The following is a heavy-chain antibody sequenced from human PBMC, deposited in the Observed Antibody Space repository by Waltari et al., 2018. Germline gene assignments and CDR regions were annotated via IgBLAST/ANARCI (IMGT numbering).Heavy chain of an antibody. J-gene: IGHJ5*02. Sequence: QVQLVQSGAEVKKPGSSVKVSCKASGGTFSSYTISWVRQAPGQGLEWMGRIIPILGIANYAQKFQGRVTITADKSTSTAYMELSSLRSEDTAVYYCARDRYGDYQGNWFDPWGQGTLVTVSS. CDR2: IIPILGIA. CDR1: GGTFSSYT. V-gene: IGHV1-69*08. D-gene: IGHD4-17*01. CDR3: ARDRYGDYQGNWFDP.